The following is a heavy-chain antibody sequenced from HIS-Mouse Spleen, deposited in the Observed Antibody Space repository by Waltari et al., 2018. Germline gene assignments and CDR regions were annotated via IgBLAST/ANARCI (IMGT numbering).Heavy chain of an antibody. V-gene: IGHV4-34*01. Sequence: QVQLQQWGAGLLKPSETLSLTCAVYGGSFSGYYWSWILQPPGKGLEWIGEINHSGSTNYNPSLKSRVTISVDTSKNQFSLKLSSVTAADTAVYYCARSGSGYSSSWYDYWGQGTLVTVSS. CDR2: INHSGST. J-gene: IGHJ4*02. D-gene: IGHD6-13*01. CDR3: ARSGSGYSSSWYDY. CDR1: GGSFSGYY.